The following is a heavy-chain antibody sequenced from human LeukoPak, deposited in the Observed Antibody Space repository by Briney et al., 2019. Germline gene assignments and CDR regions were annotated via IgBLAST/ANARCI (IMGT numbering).Heavy chain of an antibody. CDR1: GFIFSDYY. CDR3: ARAVSVSSYYFDC. V-gene: IGHV3-11*05. J-gene: IGHJ4*02. CDR2: ISSSSSYT. Sequence: GGSLRLSCAASGFIFSDYYMCWIRQAPGKGLEWISYISSSSSYTNYVDSVKGRFTISRANAKHSLYLQMNSLRAEDTAVYYCARAVSVSSYYFDCWGQGTLVTVSS. D-gene: IGHD5/OR15-5a*01.